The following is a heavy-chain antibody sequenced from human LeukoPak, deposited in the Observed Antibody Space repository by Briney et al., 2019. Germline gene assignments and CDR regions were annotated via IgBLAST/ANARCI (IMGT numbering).Heavy chain of an antibody. CDR3: AKDMGEDGSYFLDY. Sequence: GGSLRLSCAASGFTFSSYAMSWVRQAPGKGLEWVSAISGSSSSTYYAGSVKGRFTVFRDNSKNTVYLQMNSLRADDTAEYYCAKDMGEDGSYFLDYWGQGTLVTVPS. D-gene: IGHD1-26*01. V-gene: IGHV3-23*01. CDR2: ISGSSSST. CDR1: GFTFSSYA. J-gene: IGHJ4*02.